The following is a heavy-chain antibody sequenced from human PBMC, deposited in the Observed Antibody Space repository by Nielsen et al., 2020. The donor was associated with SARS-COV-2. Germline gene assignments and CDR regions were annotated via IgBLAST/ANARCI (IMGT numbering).Heavy chain of an antibody. J-gene: IGHJ4*02. Sequence: GGSLRLSCAASGFTFSWAWMSWVRQAPGKGLEWVSGLSASGTRTYYADSVKGRFTISRDNSKNTLYLQINSLRAEDTAVYFCARDPVDTAMDPYFFDYWGQGTLVTVSS. CDR1: GFTFSWAW. V-gene: IGHV3-23*01. CDR2: LSASGTRT. CDR3: ARDPVDTAMDPYFFDY. D-gene: IGHD5-18*01.